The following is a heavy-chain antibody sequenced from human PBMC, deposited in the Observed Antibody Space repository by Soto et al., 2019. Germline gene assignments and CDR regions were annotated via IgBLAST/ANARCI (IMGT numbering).Heavy chain of an antibody. J-gene: IGHJ3*02. CDR1: GGTFSSYA. CDR2: IIPIFGTA. CDR3: AGVRLLEWLSPNDAFDI. V-gene: IGHV1-69*12. Sequence: QVQLVQSGAEVKKPGSSVKVSCKASGGTFSSYAISWVRQAPGQGLEWMGGIIPIFGTANYAQKFQGRVTITADESMSTAYMELSSLRAEDTAVYYCAGVRLLEWLSPNDAFDIWGQGTMVTVSS. D-gene: IGHD3-3*01.